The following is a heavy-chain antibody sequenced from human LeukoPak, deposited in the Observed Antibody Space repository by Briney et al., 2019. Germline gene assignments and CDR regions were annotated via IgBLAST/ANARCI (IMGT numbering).Heavy chain of an antibody. CDR3: AKGTSSSRPYYFDY. CDR1: GFTFSNYA. Sequence: GGSLRLSCAASGFTFSNYAMSWVRQAPGKGLEWVSAITDNGGDTFHADSVKGRFTISRDNSRSTLYLQMNSLRAEDTATYYCAKGTSSSRPYYFDYWDQGALVAVSS. V-gene: IGHV3-23*01. J-gene: IGHJ4*02. CDR2: ITDNGGDT. D-gene: IGHD6-6*01.